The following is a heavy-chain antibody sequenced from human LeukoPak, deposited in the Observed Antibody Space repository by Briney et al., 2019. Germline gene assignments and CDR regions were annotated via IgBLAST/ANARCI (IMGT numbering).Heavy chain of an antibody. J-gene: IGHJ4*02. CDR1: GFTFSSYG. CDR2: IRYDGSNK. V-gene: IGHV3-30*02. CDR3: AKAPDSLVGAIDY. Sequence: GGSLRLSCAASGFTFSSYGMHWVRQAPGKGLEWVAFIRYDGSNKYYADSVKGRFTISRDNSKNTLYLQMNSLRAEDTAVYYCAKAPDSLVGAIDYWGQGTLVTVSS. D-gene: IGHD1-26*01.